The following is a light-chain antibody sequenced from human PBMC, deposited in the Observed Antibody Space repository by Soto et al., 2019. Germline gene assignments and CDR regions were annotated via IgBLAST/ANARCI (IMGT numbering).Light chain of an antibody. V-gene: IGKV1-39*01. J-gene: IGKJ2*01. Sequence: DVQLTQSPSSLSASVGDRVTITCRASQNINTYLNWYQHKPEKTPNLLIYVASTVHSGGPLRFSGSGSGTDCTLTISGLESEDFATYYCQESDSTQYTFGKGTKLGI. CDR2: VAS. CDR1: QNINTY. CDR3: QESDSTQYT.